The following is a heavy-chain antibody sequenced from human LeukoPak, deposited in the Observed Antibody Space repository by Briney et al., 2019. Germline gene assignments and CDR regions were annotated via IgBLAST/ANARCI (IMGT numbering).Heavy chain of an antibody. Sequence: PGGSLRLSCAATGFTFSSYSMNWVRQAPGKGLEWVSSISSSSSYIYYADSVKGRFTISRDNAKNSLYLQMNSLRAEDTAVYYCARLSRAAAGRWGQGTLVTVSS. CDR1: GFTFSSYS. D-gene: IGHD6-13*01. CDR3: ARLSRAAAGR. CDR2: ISSSSSYI. V-gene: IGHV3-21*01. J-gene: IGHJ4*02.